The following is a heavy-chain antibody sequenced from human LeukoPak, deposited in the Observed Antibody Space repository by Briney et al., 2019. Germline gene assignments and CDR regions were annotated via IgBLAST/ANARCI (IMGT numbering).Heavy chain of an antibody. CDR2: IYYSGST. D-gene: IGHD6-13*01. CDR1: GGSISSYY. J-gene: IGHJ6*02. V-gene: IGHV4-59*01. Sequence: SETLSLTCTVSGGSISSYYWSWIRQPPGKGLEWIGYIYYSGSTNYNPSLKSRVTISVDTSKNQFSLKLSSVTAADTAVYYCARDHRRVKSGSRYGSVPLRDYYYYGMDVWGQGTTVTVSS. CDR3: ARDHRRVKSGSRYGSVPLRDYYYYGMDV.